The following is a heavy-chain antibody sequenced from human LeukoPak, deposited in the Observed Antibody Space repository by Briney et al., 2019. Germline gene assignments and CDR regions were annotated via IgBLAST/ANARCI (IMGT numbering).Heavy chain of an antibody. CDR1: GDSVSSNSAA. D-gene: IGHD5-12*01. CDR2: TYYRSKWYN. J-gene: IGHJ4*02. V-gene: IGHV6-1*01. Sequence: SQTLPLTCAISGDSVSSNSAAWNWIRQSPSRGLEWLGRTYYRSKWYNDYAVSVKSRITINPDTSKNQFSLQLSSVTPEDTAVYYCSRMDIVATNYFDYWGQGTLVTVSS. CDR3: SRMDIVATNYFDY.